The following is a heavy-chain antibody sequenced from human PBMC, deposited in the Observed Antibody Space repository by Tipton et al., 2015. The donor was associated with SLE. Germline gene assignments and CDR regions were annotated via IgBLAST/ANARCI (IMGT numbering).Heavy chain of an antibody. V-gene: IGHV1-18*01. Sequence: QLVQSGPEVKKPGASVKVSCKASGYTFTSYGISWVRQAPGQGLEWMGWISAYNGNTKYSQKFQGRVTITRDTSASTAYMELSSLRSEDTAVYYCASGSPRYWRWWGQGTLVTVSS. J-gene: IGHJ4*02. CDR1: GYTFTSYG. CDR3: ASGSPRYWRW. D-gene: IGHD2-8*02. CDR2: ISAYNGNT.